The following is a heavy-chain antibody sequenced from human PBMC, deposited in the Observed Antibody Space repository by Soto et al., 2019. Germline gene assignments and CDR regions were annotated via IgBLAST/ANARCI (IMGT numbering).Heavy chain of an antibody. V-gene: IGHV4-59*08. D-gene: IGHD6-19*01. CDR1: GGSISSYY. J-gene: IGHJ5*02. Sequence: SETLSLTCTVSGGSISSYYWSWIRQPPGKGLEWIGYIYYSGSTNYNPSLKSRVTIPVDTSKNQFSLKLSSVTAADTAVYYCARAGIAVFGIDPWGQGTLVTVSS. CDR2: IYYSGST. CDR3: ARAGIAVFGIDP.